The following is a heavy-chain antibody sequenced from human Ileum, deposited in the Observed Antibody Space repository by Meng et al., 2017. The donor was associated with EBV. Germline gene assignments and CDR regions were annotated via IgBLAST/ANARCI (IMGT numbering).Heavy chain of an antibody. V-gene: IGHV4-4*02. J-gene: IGHJ4*02. CDR3: ASSDYYRSDY. D-gene: IGHD3-22*01. CDR2: TSHSGST. CDR1: GGSISRSDW. Sequence: QVQLQGSGPGLVKPSETRSLPCAVSGGSISRSDWWSWVRQPPGKGLEWIGETSHSGSTNYSPSLKSRVTISLDKSKNQLSLKLNSMTAADTAVYYCASSDYYRSDYWGQGTLVTVSS.